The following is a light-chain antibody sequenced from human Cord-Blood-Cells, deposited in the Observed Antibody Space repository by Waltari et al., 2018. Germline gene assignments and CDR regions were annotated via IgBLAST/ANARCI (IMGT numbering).Light chain of an antibody. J-gene: IGKJ1*01. Sequence: DIQMTQSPSTLSASVGDIVTITCRASPSISSWLAWYQQKTGKAPKLLIYDASSLESGVPSRFSGSGSGTEFTLTISSLQPDDFATYYCQQYNSYSQTFGQGTKVEIK. CDR3: QQYNSYSQT. V-gene: IGKV1-5*01. CDR2: DAS. CDR1: PSISSW.